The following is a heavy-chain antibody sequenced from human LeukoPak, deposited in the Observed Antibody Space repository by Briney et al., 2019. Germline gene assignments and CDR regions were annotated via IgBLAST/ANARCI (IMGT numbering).Heavy chain of an antibody. CDR2: IYYSGST. V-gene: IGHV4-59*01. CDR1: GGSLSGFY. CDR3: ARDSSPPYYYGMDV. J-gene: IGHJ6*02. Sequence: SETLSLTCTVSGGSLSGFYWSWIRQPPGKGLEWIGYIYYSGSTNYNPSLKSRVTISVDTSKNQFSLKLSSVTAADTAVYYCARDSSPPYYYGMDVWGQGTTVTVSS.